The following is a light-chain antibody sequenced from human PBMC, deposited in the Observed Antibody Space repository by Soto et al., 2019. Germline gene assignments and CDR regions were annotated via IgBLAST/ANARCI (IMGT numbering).Light chain of an antibody. CDR3: QQYGGSAWT. CDR2: GAS. V-gene: IGKV3-20*01. J-gene: IGKJ1*01. CDR1: QSVTSNS. Sequence: EIVLTQSPGTLSLSPGERATLSCRASQSVTSNSLAWYQQKPGQAPGLLTYGASSRATGIPDRFRGSRSGTDFTLTISRLGPEDFAVYYCQQYGGSAWTFGQGTKVEIK.